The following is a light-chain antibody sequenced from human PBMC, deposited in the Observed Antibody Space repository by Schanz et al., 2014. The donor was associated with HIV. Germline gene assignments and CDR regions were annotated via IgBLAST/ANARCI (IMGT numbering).Light chain of an antibody. J-gene: IGLJ1*01. V-gene: IGLV2-14*02. CDR1: SSDVGSYNL. Sequence: QSALTQPASVSGSPGQSITISCTGTSSDVGSYNLVSWYQQHPGKAPKLIIYDVSNRPSEFSYRFSGSKSGHAASLTISGLQADDEADYYCSSFTSSFTYVFGTGTKLTVL. CDR3: SSFTSSFTYV. CDR2: DVS.